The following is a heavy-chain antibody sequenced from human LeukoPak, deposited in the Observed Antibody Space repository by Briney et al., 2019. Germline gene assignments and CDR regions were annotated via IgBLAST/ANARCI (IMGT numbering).Heavy chain of an antibody. Sequence: GGCLRLSCAASGFTVSSNYMSWVRQAPGKGLEWVSVIYSGGSTDYADSVKGRFTISRGNSKNTLYLQMNSLRAEDTAVYYCARGGRDGYNYFDYWGQGTLVTVSS. D-gene: IGHD5-24*01. CDR2: IYSGGST. CDR1: GFTVSSNY. V-gene: IGHV3-53*01. J-gene: IGHJ4*02. CDR3: ARGGRDGYNYFDY.